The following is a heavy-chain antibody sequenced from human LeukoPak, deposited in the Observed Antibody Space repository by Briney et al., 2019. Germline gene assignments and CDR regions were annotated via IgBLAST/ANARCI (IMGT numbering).Heavy chain of an antibody. Sequence: GGSVRVSCMASGYTFTGYYMHWVRQAPGKGVEWMGRINHNCGGTNYEQKSHGSVTFTRATSISTTYMELSRLRSYDTAVYSYDRGTKHDYSNYLYGMDVWGQGPTVTVSS. V-gene: IGHV1-2*06. CDR3: DRGTKHDYSNYLYGMDV. CDR2: INHNCGGT. CDR1: GYTFTGYY. D-gene: IGHD4-11*01. J-gene: IGHJ6*02.